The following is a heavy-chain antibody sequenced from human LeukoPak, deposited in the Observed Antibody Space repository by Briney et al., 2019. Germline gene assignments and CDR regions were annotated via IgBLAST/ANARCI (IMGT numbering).Heavy chain of an antibody. J-gene: IGHJ4*02. D-gene: IGHD5-18*01. V-gene: IGHV3-23*01. CDR3: GKTTVGYSSGQKPAWPVDY. CDR1: GITNARHA. CDR2: IYGSGGRT. Sequence: PGGSLRLSCEASGITNARHAWFCLRPAPGLGRDGRVKIYGSGGRTYYAAPVKGRFTISRDNSRNTVYLQINSLRAEDTAVYYCGKTTVGYSSGQKPAWPVDYWGQGTLVTVSS.